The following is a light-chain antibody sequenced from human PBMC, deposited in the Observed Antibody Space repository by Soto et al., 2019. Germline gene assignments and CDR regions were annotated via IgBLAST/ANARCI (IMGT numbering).Light chain of an antibody. V-gene: IGKV3-11*01. J-gene: IGKJ1*01. CDR3: QQYNNWPPWT. CDR2: DAS. CDR1: QSIGPY. Sequence: EIVLTQSPATLSLSPGDRATLSCRASQSIGPYLAWYQQKAGQAPRLLIYDASNRATGIPPRFSGSGSGTDFTLTISSLQSEDFAVYYCQQYNNWPPWTFGQGTKVEIK.